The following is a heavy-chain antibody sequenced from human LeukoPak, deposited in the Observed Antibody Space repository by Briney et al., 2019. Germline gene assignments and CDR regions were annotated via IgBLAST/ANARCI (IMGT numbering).Heavy chain of an antibody. CDR3: ARGLPYLY. CDR1: GGSFSDYY. V-gene: IGHV4-34*01. D-gene: IGHD2-21*02. J-gene: IGHJ4*02. Sequence: SETLSLTCAVYGGSFSDYYWSWIRQPPGKGLECIGYIFHSGSTYYNPSLKSRVTISVDRSKNQFSLKVNSVTAADTAVYYCARGLPYLYWGQGTLVTVSS. CDR2: IFHSGST.